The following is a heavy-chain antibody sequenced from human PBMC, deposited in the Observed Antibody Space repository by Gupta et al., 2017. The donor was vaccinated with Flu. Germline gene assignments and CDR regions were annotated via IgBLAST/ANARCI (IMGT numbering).Heavy chain of an antibody. J-gene: IGHJ5*02. D-gene: IGHD6-13*01. Sequence: QVQLVQSGADFKKPGASVTVSCKASGYTFTAYYIHWVRQAPGPGLEWLGRIKPNSRSTNYEQKLKGRVDMNMDTAIRKSDMELNSMKSDHKAIYESAREKFGSHDSWSSDFDLWGQEALVIVSS. CDR3: AREKFGSHDSWSSDFDL. V-gene: IGHV1-2*06. CDR1: GYTFTAYY. CDR2: IKPNSRST.